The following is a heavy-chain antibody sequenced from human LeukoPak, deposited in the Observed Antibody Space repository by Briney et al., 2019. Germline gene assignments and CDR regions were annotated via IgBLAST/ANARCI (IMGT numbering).Heavy chain of an antibody. Sequence: SETLSFTCSASGCSITSSRYYWGWIGQSPGGGLEWIGTIYYSGSTYYNPSLRSRVTISADTSKNQFSLNLSPVTAADTAVYYCARHVSSDLRIVVVTSDWYFDLWGRGTLVTVSS. CDR1: GCSITSSRYY. D-gene: IGHD2-21*02. V-gene: IGHV4-39*01. CDR2: IYYSGST. J-gene: IGHJ2*01. CDR3: ARHVSSDLRIVVVTSDWYFDL.